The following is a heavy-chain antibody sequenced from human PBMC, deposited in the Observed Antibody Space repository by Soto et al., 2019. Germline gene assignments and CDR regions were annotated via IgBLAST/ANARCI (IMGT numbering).Heavy chain of an antibody. V-gene: IGHV5-10-1*01. CDR1: GYSFTIYW. Sequence: GESLKISCKGSGYSFTIYWISWVRQMPGKGLEWMGRIDPSDSYTNYSPSFQGHVTISADKSISTAYLQWSSLKASDTAMYYCARHXYSSSCYGYYYYYGMDVWGQGTTVTVSS. D-gene: IGHD6-13*01. J-gene: IGHJ6*02. CDR3: ARHXYSSSCYGYYYYYGMDV. CDR2: IDPSDSYT.